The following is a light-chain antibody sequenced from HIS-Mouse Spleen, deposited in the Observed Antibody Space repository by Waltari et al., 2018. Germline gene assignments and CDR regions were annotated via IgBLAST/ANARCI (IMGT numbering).Light chain of an antibody. V-gene: IGLV3-10*01. CDR2: EDS. Sequence: SYALTQPPSVSVSPGQTARITCSGAALPKKYAYSYQQKSGQAPVLVTYEDSKRPSGIPERFSGSSSGTMATLTISGAQVEDEADYYCYSTDSSGNHRVFGGGTKLTVL. CDR1: ALPKKY. J-gene: IGLJ2*01. CDR3: YSTDSSGNHRV.